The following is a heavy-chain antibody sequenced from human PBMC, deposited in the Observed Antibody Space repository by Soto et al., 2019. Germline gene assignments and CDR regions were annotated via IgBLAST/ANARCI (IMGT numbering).Heavy chain of an antibody. J-gene: IGHJ6*02. CDR3: ARLAPRYYDFWSGYPAVGPEAGDYYYYGMDV. CDR1: GYSFTSYW. D-gene: IGHD3-3*01. Sequence: GESLKISCKGSGYSFTSYWISWVRQMPGKGLEWMGRIDPSDSYTNYSPSFQGHVTISADKSICTAYLQWSSLKASDTAMYYCARLAPRYYDFWSGYPAVGPEAGDYYYYGMDVWGQGTTVTVSS. CDR2: IDPSDSYT. V-gene: IGHV5-10-1*01.